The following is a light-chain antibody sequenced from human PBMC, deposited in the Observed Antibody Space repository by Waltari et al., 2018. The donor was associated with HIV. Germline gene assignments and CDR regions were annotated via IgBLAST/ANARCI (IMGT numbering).Light chain of an antibody. V-gene: IGKV1-33*01. CDR2: AVA. CDR3: QHYDFLPFS. Sequence: LSASVGDRVTITCQASQDINNYLNWYQQKPGAAPKLLIYAVANLEAGVPSRFRGSGSGSTFSLTINNLQLEDAATYFCQHYDFLPFSFGPGTRV. CDR1: QDINNY. J-gene: IGKJ3*01.